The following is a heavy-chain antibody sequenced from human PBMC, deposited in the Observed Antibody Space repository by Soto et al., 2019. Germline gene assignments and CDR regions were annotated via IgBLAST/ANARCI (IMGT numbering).Heavy chain of an antibody. Sequence: GESLKISCKASGYSFTGYWIAWVRQMPGKGLEWMGIIYPDDSDARYSPSFQGQVTISADKSINTAYLQWSSLKASDTAIYYCTRHRTYGSGTYYTDPSTGHYYYYGMDVWGQGT. CDR1: GYSFTGYW. CDR3: TRHRTYGSGTYYTDPSTGHYYYYGMDV. D-gene: IGHD3-10*01. V-gene: IGHV5-51*01. CDR2: IYPDDSDA. J-gene: IGHJ6*02.